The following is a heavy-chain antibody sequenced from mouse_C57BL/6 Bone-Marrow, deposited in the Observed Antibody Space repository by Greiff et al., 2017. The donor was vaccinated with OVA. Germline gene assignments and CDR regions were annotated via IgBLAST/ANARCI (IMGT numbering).Heavy chain of an antibody. CDR1: GYTFTNYW. J-gene: IGHJ1*03. D-gene: IGHD2-2*01. Sequence: VHLVESGAELVRPGPSVKMSCKASGYTFTNYWIGWAKQRPGHGLEWIGDIYPGGGYTNYNEKFKGKATLTADKSSSTAYMQFSSLTSEDSAIYYCARDYGYDLDWYFDVWGTGTTVTVSS. CDR2: IYPGGGYT. V-gene: IGHV1-63*01. CDR3: ARDYGYDLDWYFDV.